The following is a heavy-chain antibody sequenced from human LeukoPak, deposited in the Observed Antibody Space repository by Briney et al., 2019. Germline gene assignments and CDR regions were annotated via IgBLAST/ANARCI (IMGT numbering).Heavy chain of an antibody. J-gene: IGHJ4*02. CDR2: IKSKGDGETT. Sequence: GGSLRLSCAASGFTFTNSWMTWVRQAPGKGLEWVGRIKSKGDGETTDYTAPVKGRFTMARDNSKATLYLQMNSLAADGTAVSYCTTDLGLTMIRGVIVYWGQGALVTVSS. CDR1: GFTFTNSW. D-gene: IGHD3-10*01. CDR3: TTDLGLTMIRGVIVY. V-gene: IGHV3-15*01.